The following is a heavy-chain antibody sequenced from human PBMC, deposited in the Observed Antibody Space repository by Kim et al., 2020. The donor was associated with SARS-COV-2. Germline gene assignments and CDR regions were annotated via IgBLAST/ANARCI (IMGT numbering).Heavy chain of an antibody. CDR2: LSYDGRSE. Sequence: GGSLRLSCAASGFSFSDNGMHWVRQAPGKGLEWVAFLSYDGRSEYYADSVKGRFTISRDNSQNRLYVQMNSLRPEDTAVYFCAKGSYYSYWFFEVWGRGTLVTVSS. J-gene: IGHJ2*01. CDR1: GFSFSDNG. V-gene: IGHV3-30*18. CDR3: AKGSYYSYWFFEV. D-gene: IGHD3-22*01.